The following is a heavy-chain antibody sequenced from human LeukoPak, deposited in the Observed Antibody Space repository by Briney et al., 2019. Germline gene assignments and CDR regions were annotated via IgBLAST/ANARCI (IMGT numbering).Heavy chain of an antibody. CDR3: ARVAYYYDSSGYYFDY. V-gene: IGHV3-74*01. J-gene: IGHJ4*02. CDR1: GFTFSSYW. CDR2: INSDGSTT. D-gene: IGHD3-22*01. Sequence: PGGSLRLSCAASGFTFSSYWMHWVRQAPGKGLVWVSRINSDGSTTSYADSVKGRFTISRDNAKNTLYLQMNSLRAEDTAAYYCARVAYYYDSSGYYFDYWGQGTLVTVSS.